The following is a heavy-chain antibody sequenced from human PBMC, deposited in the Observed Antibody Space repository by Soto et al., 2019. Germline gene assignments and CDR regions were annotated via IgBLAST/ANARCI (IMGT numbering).Heavy chain of an antibody. D-gene: IGHD2-2*01. CDR2: IIPISGTA. CDR1: GGTFSSYA. V-gene: IGHV1-69*01. Sequence: QVQLVQSGAEVKKPGSSVKVSCKASGGTFSSYAISWVRQAPGQGLEWTGGIIPISGTANYAQKFQGRVTITADESTSTAYMELSSLRSADTAGYYCARSQGSSTSLEIYYYYYYGMDVWGQGTAVTVSS. J-gene: IGHJ6*02. CDR3: ARSQGSSTSLEIYYYYYYGMDV.